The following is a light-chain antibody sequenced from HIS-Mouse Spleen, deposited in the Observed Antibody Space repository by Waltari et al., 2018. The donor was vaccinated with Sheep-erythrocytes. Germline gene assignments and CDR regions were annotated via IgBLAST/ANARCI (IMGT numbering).Light chain of an antibody. J-gene: IGKJ3*01. V-gene: IGKV1-39*01. Sequence: DIQMTQSPSSLSASVGDRVTITCRAGQSISSYLNWYQQKPGKAPKLLIYAASSLQSGGPSRFSGSGSGTDFTLTISSLQPEDFATYYCQQSYSTPQFTFGPGTKVDIK. CDR3: QQSYSTPQFT. CDR1: QSISSY. CDR2: AAS.